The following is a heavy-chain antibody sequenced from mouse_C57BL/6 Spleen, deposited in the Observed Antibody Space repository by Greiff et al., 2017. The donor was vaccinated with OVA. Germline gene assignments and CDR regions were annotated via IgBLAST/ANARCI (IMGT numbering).Heavy chain of an antibody. CDR3: ARRNYGISTDV. J-gene: IGHJ1*03. CDR1: GYTFTGYW. CDR2: ILPGGGST. Sequence: QVQLQQSGAELMKPGASVKLSCKATGYTFTGYWIEWVKQRPGHGLEWIGEILPGGGSTNYNEKFKGKATFTADTSSNTAYMQLSSLTTEDSAIYYCARRNYGISTDVWGTGTTVTVSS. V-gene: IGHV1-9*01. D-gene: IGHD1-1*01.